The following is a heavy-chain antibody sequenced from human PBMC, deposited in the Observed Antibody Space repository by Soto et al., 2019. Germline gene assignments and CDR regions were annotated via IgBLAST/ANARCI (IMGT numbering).Heavy chain of an antibody. CDR2: IHYRGDT. D-gene: IGHD2-21*01. J-gene: IGHJ5*02. CDR1: GASISTNHHN. Sequence: QVQLQGSGPGLVRPSETLSLTCTVSGASISTNHHNWAWVRQPPGKGLEWMGNIHYRGDTYFNPSIGSRLSMSVDTSKTQFSLKLTSVTAADTAVYYCAKLHTGDPNWCDPWGQGTLVTVSS. V-gene: IGHV4-39*01. CDR3: AKLHTGDPNWCDP.